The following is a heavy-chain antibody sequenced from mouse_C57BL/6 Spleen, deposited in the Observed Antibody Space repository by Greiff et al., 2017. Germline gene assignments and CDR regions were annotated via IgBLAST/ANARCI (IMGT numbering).Heavy chain of an antibody. CDR2: IYPGDGDA. J-gene: IGHJ2*01. D-gene: IGHD2-1*01. Sequence: VQLQQSGPELVKPGASVKISCKASGYAFSSSWMNWVKQRPGKGLEWIGRIYPGDGDANYNGKFKGKATLTADKSSSTAYMQLSSLTSEDSAVYFCAPIYYGNYYYFDYWGQGTTLTVSS. CDR1: GYAFSSSW. V-gene: IGHV1-82*01. CDR3: APIYYGNYYYFDY.